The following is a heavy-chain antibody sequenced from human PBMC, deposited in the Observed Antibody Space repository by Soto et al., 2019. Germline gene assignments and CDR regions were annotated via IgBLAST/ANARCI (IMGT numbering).Heavy chain of an antibody. V-gene: IGHV1-69*02. Sequence: SVKVSCKTSGDTFSYYTVNWVRQAPGLGLEWMGRINPILTLSNYAQSFRGRDSITADKSTSTAYMYLSSLRSEDTAMYYCAVRYGSGYRAFYCWG. D-gene: IGHD3-10*01. CDR3: AVRYGSGYRAFYC. CDR2: INPILTLS. CDR1: GDTFSYYT. J-gene: IGHJ4*01.